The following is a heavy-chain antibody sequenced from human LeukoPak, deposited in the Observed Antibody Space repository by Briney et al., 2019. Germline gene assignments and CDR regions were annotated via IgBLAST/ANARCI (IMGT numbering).Heavy chain of an antibody. Sequence: ASVKVSCKASGYPFTSYYMHWVRHAPGQGLEWMGIINPSGGSTSYAQKFQGRVTMTRDMSTSTVYTELSSLRSEDTAVYYCARDLGRNWFDPWGQGTLVTVSS. V-gene: IGHV1-46*01. J-gene: IGHJ5*02. CDR3: ARDLGRNWFDP. CDR2: INPSGGST. CDR1: GYPFTSYY. D-gene: IGHD1-26*01.